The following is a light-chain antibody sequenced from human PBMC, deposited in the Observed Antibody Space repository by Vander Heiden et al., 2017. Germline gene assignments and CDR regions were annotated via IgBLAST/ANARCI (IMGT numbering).Light chain of an antibody. CDR1: QSVLYSSNNNNY. V-gene: IGKV4-1*01. CDR3: QQDDSTPQA. Sequence: DIVMTQSPDSLAVSLGERATINCKSSQSVLYSSNNNNYLAWYQQKPGQPPKLLIYWASTRESGVPDRFSGSGSGTDFTLTISSLQAEDVAVYYCQQDDSTPQAFGQGTQVEIK. CDR2: WAS. J-gene: IGKJ5*01.